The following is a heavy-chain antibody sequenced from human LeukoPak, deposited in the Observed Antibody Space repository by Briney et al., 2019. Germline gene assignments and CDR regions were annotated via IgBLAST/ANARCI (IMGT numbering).Heavy chain of an antibody. Sequence: ASVKVSCKASGYTFTSYDINWVRQATGQGLEWMGWMNPNSGNTGYAQKFQGRVTMTRNTSISTAYMELSSLRSEDTAVYYCARDGWYISYMDVWGKGTTVTVSS. V-gene: IGHV1-8*02. CDR1: GYTFTSYD. CDR3: ARDGWYISYMDV. D-gene: IGHD6-19*01. J-gene: IGHJ6*03. CDR2: MNPNSGNT.